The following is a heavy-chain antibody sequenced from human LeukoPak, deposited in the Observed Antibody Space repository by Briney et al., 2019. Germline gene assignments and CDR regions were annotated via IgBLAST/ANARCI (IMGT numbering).Heavy chain of an antibody. CDR2: IYHSGST. Sequence: SVTLSLTCAVSGGSISSSNWWSWVRQPPGKGLEWIGEIYHSGSTNYNPSLKSRVTISVDKSKNQFSLKLSSVAAADTAVYYCASRASYDFWSGYIDYWGQGTLVTVSS. V-gene: IGHV4-4*02. CDR3: ASRASYDFWSGYIDY. D-gene: IGHD3-3*01. J-gene: IGHJ4*02. CDR1: GGSISSSNW.